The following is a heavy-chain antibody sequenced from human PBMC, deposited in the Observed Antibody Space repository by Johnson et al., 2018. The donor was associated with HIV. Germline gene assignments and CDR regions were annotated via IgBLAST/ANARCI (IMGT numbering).Heavy chain of an antibody. CDR3: AREYYGSGSDAFDI. J-gene: IGHJ3*02. CDR1: GFTFSSYG. CDR2: ISYDGSEK. Sequence: VQLVESGGGVVQPGRSLRLSCAASGFTFSSYGMHWVRQAPGKGLEWVAVISYDGSEKYFADSVKGRFTISRDNAKNSLYLQMNSLRAEDTAVYYCAREYYGSGSDAFDIWGQGTMVTVSS. V-gene: IGHV3-30*03. D-gene: IGHD3-10*01.